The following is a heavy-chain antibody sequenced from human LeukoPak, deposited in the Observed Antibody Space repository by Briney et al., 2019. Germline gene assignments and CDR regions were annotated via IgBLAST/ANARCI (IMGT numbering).Heavy chain of an antibody. CDR1: GFTFSSYS. D-gene: IGHD6-19*01. CDR2: ISGTGDSI. Sequence: PGGSLRLSCAASGFTFSSYSMNWVRQAPGKGLEWVSGISGTGDSIYYVASVQGRYTISRDDSKNMVYLQMNRLRAEDTAVYFCAKDAIVRIAVARSLDYWGQGTRVTVSS. J-gene: IGHJ4*02. V-gene: IGHV3-23*01. CDR3: AKDAIVRIAVARSLDY.